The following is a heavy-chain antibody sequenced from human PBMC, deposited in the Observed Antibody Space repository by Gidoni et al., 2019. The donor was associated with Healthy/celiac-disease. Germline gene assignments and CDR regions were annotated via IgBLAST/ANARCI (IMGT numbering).Heavy chain of an antibody. D-gene: IGHD4-17*01. J-gene: IGHJ3*02. CDR1: GFPFSSYA. CDR2: ISGSGGST. V-gene: IGHV3-23*01. Sequence: EVQLLESGGGLVQPGGSLRLSCAASGFPFSSYAMSWVRQAPGKGLEWVSTISGSGGSTYYADSVKGRFTISRDNSKNTLYLQMNSLRAEDTAVYYCAKHGDYPARAFDIWGQGTMVTVSS. CDR3: AKHGDYPARAFDI.